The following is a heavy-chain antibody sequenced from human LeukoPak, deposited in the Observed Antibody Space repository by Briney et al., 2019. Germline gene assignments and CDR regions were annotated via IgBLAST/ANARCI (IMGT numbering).Heavy chain of an antibody. CDR1: GGSISSYY. D-gene: IGHD3-22*01. CDR3: ARGGGYYDSSDWPGIDY. V-gene: IGHV4-59*01. CDR2: IYYSGST. Sequence: SETLSLTCTVSGGSISSYYWSWIRQPPGKGLEWIGYIYYSGSTNYNPSLKSRVTISVDTSKNQFSLKLSSVTAADTAVYYCARGGGYYDSSDWPGIDYWGQGTLVTVSS. J-gene: IGHJ4*02.